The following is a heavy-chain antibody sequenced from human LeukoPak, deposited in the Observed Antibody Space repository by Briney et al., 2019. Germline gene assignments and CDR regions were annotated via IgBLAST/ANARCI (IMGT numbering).Heavy chain of an antibody. CDR3: ARDWYSSSSAGQIFDY. D-gene: IGHD6-6*01. V-gene: IGHV4-38-2*02. Sequence: SETLSLTCTVSGYPISRGYYWGRMRQPPGKGLEWIGSVYHSGGTYQNPSLKSRVTISLDTSKNQFSLKLSSVTAADTAVYYCARDWYSSSSAGQIFDYWGRGTLVTVSS. J-gene: IGHJ4*02. CDR2: VYHSGGT. CDR1: GYPISRGYY.